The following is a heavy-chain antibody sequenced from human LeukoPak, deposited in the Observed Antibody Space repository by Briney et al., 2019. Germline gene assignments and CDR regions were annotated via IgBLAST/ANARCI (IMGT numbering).Heavy chain of an antibody. D-gene: IGHD6-13*01. CDR1: GGSISSGDYY. CDR2: IYYSGSS. CDR3: ARDSAQQLVLRGAFDI. V-gene: IGHV4-30-4*01. J-gene: IGHJ3*02. Sequence: SQTLSLTCTVSGGSISSGDYYWSWIRQPPGKGLEWIGYIYYSGSSYYNPSLRSRVFISVDTSKNQFSLKLNSVTAADTAVYYCARDSAQQLVLRGAFDIWGQGTMVTVSS.